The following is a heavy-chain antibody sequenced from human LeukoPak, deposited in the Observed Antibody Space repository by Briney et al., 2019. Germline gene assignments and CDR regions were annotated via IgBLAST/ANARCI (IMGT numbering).Heavy chain of an antibody. D-gene: IGHD3-22*01. Sequence: GGTLRLSCAASGFTFSSYGMSWVRQAPGKGLEWVSAISGSGGSTYYADSVKGRSTISRDNSKNTLYLQMNSLRAEDTAVYYCAKDGEVITTYLGDAFDIWGQGTMVTVSS. CDR2: ISGSGGST. J-gene: IGHJ3*02. CDR1: GFTFSSYG. V-gene: IGHV3-23*01. CDR3: AKDGEVITTYLGDAFDI.